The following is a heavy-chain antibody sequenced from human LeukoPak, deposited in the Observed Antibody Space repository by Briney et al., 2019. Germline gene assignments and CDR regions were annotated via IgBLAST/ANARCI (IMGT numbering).Heavy chain of an antibody. D-gene: IGHD3-3*01. CDR3: ARGGADFWNGFTANSGFDY. Sequence: SETLSLTCTVSGGSISSYYWSWVRQSAAKGLEWIGRVYATGSTNYNPSLKSRVAMSIDMSKSHFSLNLTSVTAADTAVYFCARGGADFWNGFTANSGFDYWGQGILVTVSS. CDR2: VYATGST. V-gene: IGHV4-4*07. CDR1: GGSISSYY. J-gene: IGHJ4*02.